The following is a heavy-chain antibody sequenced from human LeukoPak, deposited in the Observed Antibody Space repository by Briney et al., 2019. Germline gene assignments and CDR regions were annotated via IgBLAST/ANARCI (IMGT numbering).Heavy chain of an antibody. CDR3: ARDHGYSGSYSIYYYYYYMDV. D-gene: IGHD1-26*01. CDR1: GGTFSSYA. CDR2: IIPIFGTA. Sequence: SVKVSCKASGGTFSSYAISWVRQAPGQGLEWMGGIIPIFGTANYAQKFQGRVTITADESTSTAYMELSSLRSEDTAVYYCARDHGYSGSYSIYYYYYYMDVWGKGTTVTVSS. J-gene: IGHJ6*03. V-gene: IGHV1-69*13.